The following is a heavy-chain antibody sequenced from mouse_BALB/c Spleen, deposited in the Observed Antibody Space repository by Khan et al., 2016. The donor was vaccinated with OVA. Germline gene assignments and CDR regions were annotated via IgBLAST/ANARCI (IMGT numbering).Heavy chain of an antibody. CDR1: GYTFTSYW. V-gene: IGHV1S81*02. CDR2: NNPTNGRT. J-gene: IGHJ2*01. D-gene: IGHD1-1*01. Sequence: VQLQQSGAELAKAGASVKMSCKASGYTFTSYWMNWVKQRLGQGLEWFAENNPTNGRTYYNEKLKSKATLTVDKSSRTAYMLLSGPTFEDSAVYYCAIIKKIVATCFDDWGQGTTLTVSA. CDR3: AIIKKIVATCFDD.